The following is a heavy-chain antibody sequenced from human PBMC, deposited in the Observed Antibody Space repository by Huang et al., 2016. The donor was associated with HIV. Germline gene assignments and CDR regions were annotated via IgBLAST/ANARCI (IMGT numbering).Heavy chain of an antibody. J-gene: IGHJ4*02. Sequence: VQLVESGGGLVQPGWSLRLSCAASGFAFSQYAVHWVRHSPGEGLEWVSGIGGNSGDIAYAASVRGRFIISRDNAKKSLYLKMNGLRLEDTALYFCVIMDDYFDYWGQGVLVGVSS. CDR2: IGGNSGDI. V-gene: IGHV3-9*01. D-gene: IGHD2-8*01. CDR3: VIMDDYFDY. CDR1: GFAFSQYA.